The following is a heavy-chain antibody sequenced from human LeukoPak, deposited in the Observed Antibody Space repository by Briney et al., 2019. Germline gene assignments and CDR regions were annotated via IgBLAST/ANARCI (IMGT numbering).Heavy chain of an antibody. CDR1: GYTFTSYG. J-gene: IGHJ6*03. D-gene: IGHD6-13*01. CDR3: AREYSSSWYPSHMDV. CDR2: ISAYNGNT. Sequence: ASVKVSCKASGYTFTSYGISWVRQAPGQGLEWMGWISAYNGNTNYAQKLQGRVTMTTDTSTSTAYMELRSLRSDDTAAYYCAREYSSSWYPSHMDVWGKGTTVTVSS. V-gene: IGHV1-18*01.